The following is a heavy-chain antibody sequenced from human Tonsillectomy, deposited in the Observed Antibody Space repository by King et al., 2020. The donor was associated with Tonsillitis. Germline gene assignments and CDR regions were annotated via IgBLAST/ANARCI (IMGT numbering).Heavy chain of an antibody. CDR1: GFTFDDYA. CDR3: AKTDLASGSYFLYAFVF. D-gene: IGHD1-26*01. Sequence: VQLVESGGGLVQPGRSLRLSCAASGFTFDDYAMHWVRQAPGKGLEWVSGISWNSGSIGYADSVKGRFTISRDNAKNSLYLQMNSLRAEDTALYYCAKTDLASGSYFLYAFVFWRQGTMVTVSS. CDR2: ISWNSGSI. J-gene: IGHJ3*01. V-gene: IGHV3-9*01.